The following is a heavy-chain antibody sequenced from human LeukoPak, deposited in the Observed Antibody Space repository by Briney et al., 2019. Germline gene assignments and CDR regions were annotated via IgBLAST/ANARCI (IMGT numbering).Heavy chain of an antibody. J-gene: IGHJ3*02. V-gene: IGHV4-39*07. Sequence: SETLSLTCTVSGGSISSSSYYWGWIRQPPGKGLEWIGSIYYSGSTYYNPSLKSRVTISVDTSKNQFSLKLSSVTAADTAVYYCARDSPSYYYDSSGFITGAFDIWGQGTMVTVSS. CDR3: ARDSPSYYYDSSGFITGAFDI. D-gene: IGHD3-22*01. CDR1: GGSISSSSYY. CDR2: IYYSGST.